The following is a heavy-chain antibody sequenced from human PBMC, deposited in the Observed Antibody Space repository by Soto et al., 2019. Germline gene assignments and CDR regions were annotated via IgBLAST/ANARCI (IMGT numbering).Heavy chain of an antibody. Sequence: QVQLQESGPGLVKPSGTLSLTCAVSGDSVSSPYYWCWVRQSPGKGLEWIGEVFHTGTTSYNPSLRXGVTISMDQSINQFSLDLSSVTAADTAVYYCARSAGWYAIHAWGPGTLVIVSS. CDR2: VFHTGTT. V-gene: IGHV4-4*02. J-gene: IGHJ5*02. CDR1: GDSVSSPYY. CDR3: ARSAGWYAIHA. D-gene: IGHD6-19*01.